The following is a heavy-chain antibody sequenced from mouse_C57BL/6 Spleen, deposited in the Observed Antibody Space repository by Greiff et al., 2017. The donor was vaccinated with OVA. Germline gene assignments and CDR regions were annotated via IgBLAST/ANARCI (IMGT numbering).Heavy chain of an antibody. CDR3: ATPHAMDY. V-gene: IGHV5-17*01. J-gene: IGHJ4*01. CDR1: GFTFSDYG. Sequence: EVQVVESGGGLVKPGGSLKLSCAASGFTFSDYGMHWVRQAPEKGLEWVAYISSGSSTIYYADTVKGRFTISRDNAKNTLFLQMTSLRSEDTAMYYCATPHAMDYWGQGTSVTVSS. D-gene: IGHD6-1*01. CDR2: ISSGSSTI.